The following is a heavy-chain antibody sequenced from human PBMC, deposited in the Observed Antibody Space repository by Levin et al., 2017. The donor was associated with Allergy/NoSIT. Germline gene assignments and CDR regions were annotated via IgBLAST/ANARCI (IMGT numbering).Heavy chain of an antibody. J-gene: IGHJ6*02. V-gene: IGHV5-51*01. CDR1: GYTCSSYW. CDR2: IYPGDSDT. D-gene: IGHD3-3*01. CDR3: ARWVFAFGMEA. Sequence: PGESLKISCTGSGYTCSSYWIGWVRQRPGKGLEWMGVIYPGDSDTKYGPSFQGRITISVDKAINTVYLQWDSLQASDTAVYFCARWVFAFGMEAWGQGTTVNVSS.